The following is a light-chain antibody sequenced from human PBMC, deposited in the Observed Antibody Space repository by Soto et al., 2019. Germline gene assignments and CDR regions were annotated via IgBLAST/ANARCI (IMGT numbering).Light chain of an antibody. CDR1: SSDVGSYNL. J-gene: IGLJ1*01. V-gene: IGLV2-23*02. CDR2: EVS. Sequence: QSALTQPASVSGSPGQSITISCTGTSSDVGSYNLVSWYQQHPGKAPKLMIYEVSKRPSGVSNRFSGSKSGNTASLTISGLQAEDEADYYCCSYAGSSTFLFGTGTKGTVL. CDR3: CSYAGSSTFL.